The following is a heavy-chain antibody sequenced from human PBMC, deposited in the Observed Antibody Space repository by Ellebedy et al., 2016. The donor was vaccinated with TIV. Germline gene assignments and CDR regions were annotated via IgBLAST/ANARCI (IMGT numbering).Heavy chain of an antibody. Sequence: GESLKISCAASGFTFSSYWMHWDRQAPGKGLVWVSRINSDGSSTSYADSVKGRFTISRDNAKNTLYLQMNSLRAEDTAVYYCARVQPLLYSAIDYWGQGTLVTVSS. CDR3: ARVQPLLYSAIDY. CDR1: GFTFSSYW. V-gene: IGHV3-74*01. CDR2: INSDGSST. J-gene: IGHJ4*02. D-gene: IGHD2-2*02.